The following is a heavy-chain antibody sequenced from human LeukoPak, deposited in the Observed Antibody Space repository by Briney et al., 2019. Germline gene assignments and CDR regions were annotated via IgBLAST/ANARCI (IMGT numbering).Heavy chain of an antibody. CDR3: AKGGVGIAVGELDY. V-gene: IGHV3-9*03. CDR1: GFTFDDYA. D-gene: IGHD6-19*01. CDR2: ISWNSGSI. Sequence: GRSLRLSCAASGFTFDDYAMHWVRQAPGKGLEWVSGISWNSGSIGYADSVKGRFTISRDNAKNSLYLQMNSLRAEDMALYYCAKGGVGIAVGELDYWGQGTLVTVSS. J-gene: IGHJ4*02.